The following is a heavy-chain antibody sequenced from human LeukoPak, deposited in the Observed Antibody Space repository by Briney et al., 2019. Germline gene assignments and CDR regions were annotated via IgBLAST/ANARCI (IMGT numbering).Heavy chain of an antibody. V-gene: IGHV3-48*02. CDR3: ARGYSSSWFSSPWFDP. CDR1: GFTFSSYS. D-gene: IGHD6-13*01. J-gene: IGHJ5*02. CDR2: ISSSSSTI. Sequence: TGGSLRLSCAASGFTFSSYSMNWVRQAPGKGLEWVSYISSSSSTIYYADSVKGRFTISRDNAKNSLYLQMNSLRDENTAVYYCARGYSSSWFSSPWFDPWGQGTLVTVSS.